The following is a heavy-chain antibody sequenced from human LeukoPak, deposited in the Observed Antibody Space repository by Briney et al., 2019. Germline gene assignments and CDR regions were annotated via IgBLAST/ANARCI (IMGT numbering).Heavy chain of an antibody. CDR1: GYTFTGYY. CDR3: ARDMPAYSSSAGDY. Sequence: ASVKVSCKASGYTFTGYYMHWVRQAPGQGLEWMGWINPNSDGTNYAQKFQGRVTMTRDTSISTAYMELSRLRSDDTAVYYCARDMPAYSSSAGDYWGQGTLVTVSS. D-gene: IGHD6-6*01. J-gene: IGHJ4*02. CDR2: INPNSDGT. V-gene: IGHV1-2*02.